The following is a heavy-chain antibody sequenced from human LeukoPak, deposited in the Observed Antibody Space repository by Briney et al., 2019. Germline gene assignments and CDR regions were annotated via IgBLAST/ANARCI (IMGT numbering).Heavy chain of an antibody. J-gene: IGHJ4*02. D-gene: IGHD3-22*01. V-gene: IGHV1-8*01. CDR2: MNPNSGNT. CDR3: AREFAHRGIVAYDY. CDR1: GYTFTSYD. Sequence: ASVKVSCKASGYTFTSYDINWVRQATGQGLEWMGWMNPNSGNTGYAQKFQGRVTMTRNTSISTAYMELSSLRSEDTAVYYCAREFAHRGIVAYDYWGQGTLVTVSS.